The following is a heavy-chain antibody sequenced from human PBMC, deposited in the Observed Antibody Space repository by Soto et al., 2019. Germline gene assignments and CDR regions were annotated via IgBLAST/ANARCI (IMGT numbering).Heavy chain of an antibody. Sequence: SQTLSLTCAISGDSVSSNSAAWNWIRQSPSRGLEWLGRTYYRSKWYNDYAVSVKSRITINPDTSKNQFSLQLNSVTPEDTAVYYCSRGFYSSCWYSAYYYYGMDVWGQGTTVTVSS. J-gene: IGHJ6*02. CDR2: TYYRSKWYN. CDR1: GDSVSSNSAA. D-gene: IGHD6-19*01. CDR3: SRGFYSSCWYSAYYYYGMDV. V-gene: IGHV6-1*01.